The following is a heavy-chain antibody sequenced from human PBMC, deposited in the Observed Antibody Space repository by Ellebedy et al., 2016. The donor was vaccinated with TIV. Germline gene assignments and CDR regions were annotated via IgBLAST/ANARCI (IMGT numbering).Heavy chain of an antibody. V-gene: IGHV3-48*03. CDR1: GFTLSNYE. CDR2: ISSSSSTI. CDR3: AKDTSFGEPH. J-gene: IGHJ4*02. Sequence: PGGSLRLSCVASGFTLSNYEMNWVRQAPGKGLEWVSYISSSSSTIHYADSVKGRFTISRDNAKNSLYLQMSSLRAEDTAVYYCAKDTSFGEPHWGQGTLVTVSS. D-gene: IGHD3-10*01.